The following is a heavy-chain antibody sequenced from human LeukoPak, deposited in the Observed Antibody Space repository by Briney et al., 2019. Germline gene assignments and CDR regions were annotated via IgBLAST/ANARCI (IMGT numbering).Heavy chain of an antibody. J-gene: IGHJ4*02. CDR1: GFTFSSYS. CDR2: IYSGGST. D-gene: IGHD3-22*01. Sequence: GGSLRLSCAASGFTFSSYSMNWVRQAPGKGLEWVSVIYSGGSTYYADSVKGRFTISRDNSKNTLYLQMNSLRAEDTAVYYCARYDSSGYYPKWGQGTLVTVSS. CDR3: ARYDSSGYYPK. V-gene: IGHV3-66*01.